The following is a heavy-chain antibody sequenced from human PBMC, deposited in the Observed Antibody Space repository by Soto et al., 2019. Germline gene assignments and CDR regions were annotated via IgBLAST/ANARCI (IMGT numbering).Heavy chain of an antibody. CDR2: TYYRSKWYN. V-gene: IGHV6-1*01. Sequence: SQTLSLTCAISGDSVSSNSAAWNWIRQSPSRGLEWLGRTYYRSKWYNDYAVSVKSRITINPDTSKNQFSLQLNSVTPEDTAVYYCARSGIVVVVAATRTNWFDPWGQGTLVTVSS. CDR1: GDSVSSNSAA. D-gene: IGHD2-15*01. CDR3: ARSGIVVVVAATRTNWFDP. J-gene: IGHJ5*02.